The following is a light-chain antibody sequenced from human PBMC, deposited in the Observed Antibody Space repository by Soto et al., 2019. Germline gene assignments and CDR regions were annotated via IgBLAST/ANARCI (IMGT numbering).Light chain of an antibody. V-gene: IGKV3-11*01. CDR1: QSVSSY. CDR2: DAS. CDR3: QQRSHSELT. Sequence: EIVLTQSPATLSLSPGERATLSCRASQSVSSYLAWYQQKPGQAPRLLIYDASNRATGIPARFSGSGSGTDSTLTITSPEPEVVAVASCQQRSHSELTLGGGTKLELK. J-gene: IGKJ4*01.